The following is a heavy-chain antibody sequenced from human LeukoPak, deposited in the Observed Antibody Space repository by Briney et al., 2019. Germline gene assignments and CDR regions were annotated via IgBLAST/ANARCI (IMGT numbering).Heavy chain of an antibody. Sequence: PGGSLRLSCAASGFTFDDYGMSRVRQAPGKGLEWVSSINWNGGSTGYADSVKGRFTISRDNAKNSLYLQMNSLRAEDTAVYYCAELGITMIGGVWGKGTTVTISS. J-gene: IGHJ6*04. D-gene: IGHD3-10*02. V-gene: IGHV3-20*04. CDR2: INWNGGST. CDR3: AELGITMIGGV. CDR1: GFTFDDYG.